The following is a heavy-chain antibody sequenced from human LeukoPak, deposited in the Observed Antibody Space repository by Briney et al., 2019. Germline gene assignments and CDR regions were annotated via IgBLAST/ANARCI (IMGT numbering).Heavy chain of an antibody. Sequence: PGGSLRLSCAASGFTLSSYWMSWVRQAGKGLEWVANIKQDGSEKYYVDSVKGRFTISRDNAKNSLYLQMNSLRAEDTAQYYCAKTAETPAATYYFDYWGRGTLVTVSS. CDR2: IKQDGSEK. CDR1: GFTLSSYW. J-gene: IGHJ4*02. D-gene: IGHD2-2*01. CDR3: AKTAETPAATYYFDY. V-gene: IGHV3-7*03.